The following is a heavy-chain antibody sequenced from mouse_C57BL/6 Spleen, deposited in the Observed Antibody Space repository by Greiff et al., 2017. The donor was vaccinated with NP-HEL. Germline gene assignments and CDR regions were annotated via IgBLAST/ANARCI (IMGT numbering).Heavy chain of an antibody. CDR1: GFSLTSYG. CDR2: IWGVGST. J-gene: IGHJ4*01. CDR3: ASRSNPYYYAMDY. D-gene: IGHD2-5*01. Sequence: VMLVESGPGLVAPSQSLSITCTVSGFSLTSYGVDWVRQSPGKGLEWLGVIWGVGSTNYNSALKSRLSISKDNSKSQVFLKMNSLQTDDTAMYYCASRSNPYYYAMDYWGQGTSVTVSS. V-gene: IGHV2-6*01.